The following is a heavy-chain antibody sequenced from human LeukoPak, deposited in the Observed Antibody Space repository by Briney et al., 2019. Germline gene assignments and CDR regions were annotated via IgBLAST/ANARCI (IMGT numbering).Heavy chain of an antibody. CDR3: AKDGSYGWGSSPHDYFDY. V-gene: IGHV3-23*01. J-gene: IGHJ4*02. CDR2: ISGSGGSK. Sequence: QPGGSLRLSCAASGFTFSSYAMSWVRQAPGKGLEWVSAISGSGGSKYYADSVKGRFTISRDNSKNTLYLQMNSLRAEDTAVYYCAKDGSYGWGSSPHDYFDYWGQGTLVTVSS. CDR1: GFTFSSYA. D-gene: IGHD3-10*01.